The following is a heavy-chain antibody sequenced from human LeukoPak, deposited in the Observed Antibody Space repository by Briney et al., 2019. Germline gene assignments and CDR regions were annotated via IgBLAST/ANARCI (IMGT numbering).Heavy chain of an antibody. CDR2: ISRSGSTK. CDR1: GFTFSDYN. J-gene: IGHJ3*01. V-gene: IGHV3-11*01. CDR3: ARDTHYYGSGSPAFDL. Sequence: PGGSLRLSCAASGFTFSDYNMRWIRQAPGKGLEWVSSISRSGSTKYYADSVKGRFTISRDNAKNSLFLQMNSLRAEDTAVYYCARDTHYYGSGSPAFDLWGRGTMVTVSS. D-gene: IGHD3-10*01.